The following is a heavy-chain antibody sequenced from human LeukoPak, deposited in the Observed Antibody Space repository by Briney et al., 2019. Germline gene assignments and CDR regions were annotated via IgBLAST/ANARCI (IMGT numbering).Heavy chain of an antibody. CDR3: ARLRADGEWPMFIEHFDY. V-gene: IGHV4-34*01. Sequence: NPSETLSLTCAVYGGSFSGYYWSWIRQPPGKGLEWIGEINHSGSTNYNPSLKSRVTISVDTSKNQFSLKLSSVTAADTAVYYCARLRADGEWPMFIEHFDYWGQGTLVTVSS. CDR2: INHSGST. CDR1: GGSFSGYY. J-gene: IGHJ4*02. D-gene: IGHD3-10*02.